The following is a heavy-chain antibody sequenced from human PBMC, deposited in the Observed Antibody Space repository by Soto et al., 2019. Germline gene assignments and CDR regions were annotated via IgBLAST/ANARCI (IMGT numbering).Heavy chain of an antibody. Sequence: GGSLRLSCAASGFTFSSYGMHWVRQAPGKGLEWVAVIWYDGSNKYYADSVKGRFTISRDNSKNTLYLQMNSLRAEDTAVYYCARAGANNWFDPWGQGTLVTVSS. CDR1: GFTFSSYG. CDR2: IWYDGSNK. V-gene: IGHV3-33*01. CDR3: ARAGANNWFDP. J-gene: IGHJ5*02.